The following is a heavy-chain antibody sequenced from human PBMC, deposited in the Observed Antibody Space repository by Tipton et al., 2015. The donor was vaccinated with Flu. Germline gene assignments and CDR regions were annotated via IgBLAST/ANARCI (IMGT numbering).Heavy chain of an antibody. CDR1: GGSISSGSYY. CDR2: IYTSGST. J-gene: IGHJ4*02. V-gene: IGHV4-61*02. CDR3: ARGSSYYYDTLKY. D-gene: IGHD3-22*01. Sequence: TLSLTCTVSGGSISSGSYYWSWIRQPAGKELEWIGRIYTSGSTNYNPSLKSQVTISVDTSKNQFSLKLSSVTAADTAVYYCARGSSYYYDTLKYWGQGTLGTVSS.